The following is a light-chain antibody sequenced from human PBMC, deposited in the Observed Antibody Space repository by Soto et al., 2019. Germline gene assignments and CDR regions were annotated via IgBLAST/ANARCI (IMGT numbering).Light chain of an antibody. CDR3: QQYDSSPWS. CDR1: QSVSSSF. J-gene: IGKJ1*01. Sequence: EIVLTQSPGTLSLSPGERATLSCRASQSVSSSFLAWYQQKPGQAPRLLIYAASSRATGIPDRFSASGSGTHFTLTISRLEPEDFAVYYYQQYDSSPWSFGQGPKVEIK. V-gene: IGKV3-20*01. CDR2: AAS.